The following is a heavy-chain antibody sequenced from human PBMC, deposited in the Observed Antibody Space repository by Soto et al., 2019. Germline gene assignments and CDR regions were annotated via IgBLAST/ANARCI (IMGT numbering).Heavy chain of an antibody. V-gene: IGHV4-30-4*01. J-gene: IGHJ3*02. CDR3: AKSPGIYDLVFPSPPDAFDI. CDR2: ISYTGTT. D-gene: IGHD5-12*01. Sequence: PSETLSLTCTVSGGSISSIDYYWSWVRQAPGKGLEWIGYISYTGTTSYNPSLESRLRMSIGRSRNQFSLQVTSVTAADTAVYYCAKSPGIYDLVFPSPPDAFDIWGQGTMVTVSS. CDR1: GGSISSIDYY.